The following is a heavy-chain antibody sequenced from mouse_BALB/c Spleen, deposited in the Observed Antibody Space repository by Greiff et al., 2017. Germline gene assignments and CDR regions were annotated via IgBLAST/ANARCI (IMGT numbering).Heavy chain of an antibody. CDR3: TRWEVPGYVLFDY. CDR2: IYPGNSDT. D-gene: IGHD1-2*01. CDR1: GYSFTSYW. J-gene: IGHJ2*01. V-gene: IGHV1-5*01. Sequence: EVQVVESGTVLARPGASVKMSCKASGYSFTSYWMHWVKQRPGQGLEWIGAIYPGNSDTSYNQKFKGKAKLTAVTSASTAYMELSSLTNEDSAVYYCTRWEVPGYVLFDYWGQGTTLTVSS.